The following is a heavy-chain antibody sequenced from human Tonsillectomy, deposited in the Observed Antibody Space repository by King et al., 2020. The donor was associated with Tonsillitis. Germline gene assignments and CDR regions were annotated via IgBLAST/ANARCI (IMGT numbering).Heavy chain of an antibody. Sequence: VQLQQWGAGLLKPSETLSLTCAVYGESFSGYWWNWIRQPPGEGLEWIGEINHSGSTNYNPSLKSRVTISVDTSKNQFSLKLSSVTAADTAVYYCAREDSSGTLDYWGQGTLVTVSS. D-gene: IGHD6-19*01. J-gene: IGHJ4*02. CDR3: AREDSSGTLDY. V-gene: IGHV4-34*01. CDR1: GESFSGYW. CDR2: INHSGST.